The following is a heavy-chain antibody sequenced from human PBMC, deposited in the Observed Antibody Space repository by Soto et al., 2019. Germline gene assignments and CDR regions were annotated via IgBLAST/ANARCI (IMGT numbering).Heavy chain of an antibody. CDR2: IRSKANSYAT. CDR1: GFTFIGSA. Sequence: PGGSLRLSCAASGFTFIGSAMHWVRQASGKGLEWVGRIRSKANSYATAYAASVKGRFTISRDDSKNTAYLQMNSLKTEDTAVYYCTGHYSSSWYPPFDYWGQGTLVTVSS. J-gene: IGHJ4*02. V-gene: IGHV3-73*01. CDR3: TGHYSSSWYPPFDY. D-gene: IGHD6-13*01.